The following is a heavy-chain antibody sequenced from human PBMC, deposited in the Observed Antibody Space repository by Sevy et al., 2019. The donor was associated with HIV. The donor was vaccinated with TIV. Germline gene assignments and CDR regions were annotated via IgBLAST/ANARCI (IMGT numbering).Heavy chain of an antibody. CDR3: ARSLLDTADFDF. Sequence: SETLSLTCTVSGGSISNYYWSWIRQPAGKGLEWIGRIYTSGNTNYNPSLKSRVTMSVDTSKNQFSLKLTSVTAADTAIYYCARSLLDTADFDFWGQGTLVTVSS. D-gene: IGHD5-18*01. J-gene: IGHJ4*02. V-gene: IGHV4-4*07. CDR1: GGSISNYY. CDR2: IYTSGNT.